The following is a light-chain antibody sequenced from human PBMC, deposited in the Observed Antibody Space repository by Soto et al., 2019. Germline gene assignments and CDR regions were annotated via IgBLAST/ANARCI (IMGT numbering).Light chain of an antibody. CDR1: QSVSGRY. V-gene: IGKV3-20*01. J-gene: IGKJ1*01. Sequence: IVLMPSPDTLSLSPGERAALSCRASQSVSGRYLAWYQQKPGQAPRLLIYGASTRATGIPDRFSGSGSGTDFTLAISRLEPEDFAIYFCQHYNNWPWTFGQGTKVDIK. CDR3: QHYNNWPWT. CDR2: GAS.